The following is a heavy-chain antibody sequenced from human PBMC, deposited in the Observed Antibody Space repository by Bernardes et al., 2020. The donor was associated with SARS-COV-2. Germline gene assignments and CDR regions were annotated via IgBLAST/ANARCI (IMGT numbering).Heavy chain of an antibody. J-gene: IGHJ4*02. CDR3: AKGRVPGY. CDR1: GGSISNSY. V-gene: IGHV4-59*01. Sequence: SETLSLTCTVSGGSISNSYWSWSRQPPGKGLEWIGSIYYSGSTNYSPSLKSRVTISLDTSKNQFSLKLSSVTAADTAVYYCAKGRVPGYWGQGTLVTVSS. CDR2: IYYSGST.